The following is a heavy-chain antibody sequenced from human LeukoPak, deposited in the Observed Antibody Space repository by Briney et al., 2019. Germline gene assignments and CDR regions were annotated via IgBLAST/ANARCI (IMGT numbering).Heavy chain of an antibody. CDR1: GYSISSGYY. CDR2: IYHSGST. Sequence: PSETLSLTCTVSGYSISSGYYWGWIRQPPGKGLEWIGSIYHSGSTYYNPSLKSRVTISVDTSKNQFSLKLSSVTAADTAVYYCARSPTITMVRGVNFDYWGQGTLVTVSS. CDR3: ARSPTITMVRGVNFDY. J-gene: IGHJ4*02. D-gene: IGHD3-10*01. V-gene: IGHV4-38-2*02.